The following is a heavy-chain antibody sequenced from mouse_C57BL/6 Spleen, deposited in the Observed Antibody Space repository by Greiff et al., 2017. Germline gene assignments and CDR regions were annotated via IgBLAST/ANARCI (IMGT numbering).Heavy chain of an antibody. CDR1: GYTFTDYN. Sequence: VQLQQSGPELVKPGASVKIPCKASGYTFTDYNMDWVKQSHGKSLEWIGDINPNNGGTIYNQKFKGKATLTVDKSSSTAYMELRSLTSEDTAVYYCARDGSSYGSYWYFDVWGTGTTVTVSS. V-gene: IGHV1-18*01. CDR3: ARDGSSYGSYWYFDV. D-gene: IGHD1-1*01. J-gene: IGHJ1*03. CDR2: INPNNGGT.